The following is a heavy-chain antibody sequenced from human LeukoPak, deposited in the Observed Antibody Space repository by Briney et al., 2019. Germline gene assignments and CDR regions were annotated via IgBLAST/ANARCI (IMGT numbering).Heavy chain of an antibody. CDR2: IYTSGST. V-gene: IGHV4-61*02. D-gene: IGHD6-13*01. CDR1: GGSISSGSYY. CDR3: ATEGGAAAGSFDY. Sequence: SETLSLTCTVSGGSISSGSYYWSWIRQPAGKGLEWIGRIYTSGSTNYNPSLKSRVTMSVDTSRNQFSLKLSSVTAADTAVYYCATEGGAAAGSFDYWGQGTLVTVSS. J-gene: IGHJ4*02.